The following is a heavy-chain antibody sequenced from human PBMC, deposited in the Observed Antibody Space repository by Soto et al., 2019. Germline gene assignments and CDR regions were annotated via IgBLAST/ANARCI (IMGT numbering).Heavy chain of an antibody. Sequence: SVKFYCNASFYTFTSYCISWVRQAPGQGLEFMGWISAYNGNTNYAQKLQGRVTMTTDTSTSTAYMELRSLRSDDTAVYYCARGAVLRFLRFDPWGQGTLVTV. CDR2: ISAYNGNT. V-gene: IGHV1-18*01. D-gene: IGHD3-3*01. CDR3: ARGAVLRFLRFDP. J-gene: IGHJ5*02. CDR1: FYTFTSYC.